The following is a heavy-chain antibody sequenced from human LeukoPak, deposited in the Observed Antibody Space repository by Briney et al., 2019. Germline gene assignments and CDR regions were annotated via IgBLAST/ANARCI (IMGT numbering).Heavy chain of an antibody. D-gene: IGHD6-19*01. V-gene: IGHV3-23*01. CDR1: GFTFSSYA. CDR2: ISDSGGNT. CDR3: AKQDIRSSACYD. Sequence: GGSLRLSCAATGFTFSSYAMCWVRQAPGQGLEWVSAISDSGGNTYYADSVKGRFTISRDNSKNTLYLQMNSLRAEDTAVYYCAKQDIRSSACYDWGQGTLVTVSS. J-gene: IGHJ4*02.